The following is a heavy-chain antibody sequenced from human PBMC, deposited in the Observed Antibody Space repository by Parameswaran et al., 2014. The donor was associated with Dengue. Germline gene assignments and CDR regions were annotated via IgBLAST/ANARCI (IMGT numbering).Heavy chain of an antibody. Sequence: WVRQAPGQRLEWMGWINAGNGNTKYSQKFQGRVTITRDTSASTAYMELSSLRSEDTAVYYCARASAMGSGRPDYWGQGTLVTVSS. D-gene: IGHD3-10*01. CDR3: ARASAMGSGRPDY. CDR2: INAGNGNT. V-gene: IGHV1-3*01. J-gene: IGHJ4*02.